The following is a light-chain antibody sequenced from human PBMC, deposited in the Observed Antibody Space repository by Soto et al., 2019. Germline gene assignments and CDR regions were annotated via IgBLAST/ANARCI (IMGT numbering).Light chain of an antibody. CDR2: DAS. CDR3: QHYNSYSEA. CDR1: QDISNY. J-gene: IGKJ1*01. Sequence: ASVGDRVTITCQASQDISNYLNWYQQKPGKAPKLLIYDASNLETGVPSRFSGSGSGTEFTLTISSLQPDDFATYYCQHYNSYSEAFGQGTKVDIK. V-gene: IGKV1-33*01.